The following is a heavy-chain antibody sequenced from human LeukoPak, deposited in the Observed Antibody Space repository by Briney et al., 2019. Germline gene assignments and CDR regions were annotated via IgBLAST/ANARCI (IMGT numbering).Heavy chain of an antibody. J-gene: IGHJ4*02. D-gene: IGHD5-18*01. CDR1: GYTFTSYY. V-gene: IGHV1-46*01. Sequence: GASVKVSCKASGYTFTSYYVHWVRQAPGQGLEWMTRINPNGGSTGYAQRFQGRVTMTRDTSTSTVYMELSSLRSEDTAVYYCAREQVGGYSYGLDYWGQGTLVTVSS. CDR2: INPNGGST. CDR3: AREQVGGYSYGLDY.